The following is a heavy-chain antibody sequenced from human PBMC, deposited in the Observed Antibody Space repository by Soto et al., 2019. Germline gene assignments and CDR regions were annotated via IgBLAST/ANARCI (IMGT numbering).Heavy chain of an antibody. Sequence: GGSLRLSCAASGFTFSSYDMHWVRQATGKGLEWVSAIGTAGDTYYPGSVKGRFTISRENAKNSLYLQMNSLRAGDTAVYYCARGRTSPTFTYWYFDLWGRGTLVTVSS. CDR3: ARGRTSPTFTYWYFDL. D-gene: IGHD3-16*01. CDR1: GFTFSSYD. CDR2: IGTAGDT. J-gene: IGHJ2*01. V-gene: IGHV3-13*01.